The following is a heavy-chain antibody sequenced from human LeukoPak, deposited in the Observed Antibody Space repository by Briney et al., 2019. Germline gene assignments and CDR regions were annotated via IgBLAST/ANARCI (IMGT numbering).Heavy chain of an antibody. CDR2: ITGNGDRT. V-gene: IGHV3-23*01. CDR3: ASMTQDY. CDR1: GFTFSTYA. D-gene: IGHD2-8*01. Sequence: GGSLRLSCAASGFTFSTYAMTWVRQAPGKGLEWVSDITGNGDRTNYAGSVKGRFTISRDNSKKTLYLQMDSLRAEDTAVYYCASMTQDYWGQGTLVTVSS. J-gene: IGHJ4*02.